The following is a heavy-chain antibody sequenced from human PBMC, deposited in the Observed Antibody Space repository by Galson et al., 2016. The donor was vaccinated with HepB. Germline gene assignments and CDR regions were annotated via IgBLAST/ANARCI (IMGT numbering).Heavy chain of an antibody. CDR1: GFIFSTFG. Sequence: SLRLSCAASGFIFSTFGMHWVRQAPGKGLEWVAVIWDDGSNKYSADSVKGRFTISRDNSKNTLYLQMNSLRVEDTAVYYCARDASGTYHGDHDDWGQGTLVPVSS. D-gene: IGHD3-10*01. J-gene: IGHJ4*02. CDR3: ARDASGTYHGDHDD. V-gene: IGHV3-33*01. CDR2: IWDDGSNK.